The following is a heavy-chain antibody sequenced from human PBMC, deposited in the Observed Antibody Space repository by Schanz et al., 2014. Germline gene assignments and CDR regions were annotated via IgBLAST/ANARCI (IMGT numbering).Heavy chain of an antibody. CDR2: ISYDGSNK. D-gene: IGHD2-2*01. Sequence: QVQLVESGGGVVQPGRSLRLSCAASRFTFSSYTMHWVRQAPGKGLEWVALISYDGSNKYYADSVKGRFAISRENSKNXXXLQMSXXXXXXXXXXXXATGLAASNFGSEYFLYWGQGTLVTVSS. V-gene: IGHV3-30*09. CDR3: ATGLAASNFGSEYFLY. CDR1: RFTFSSYT. J-gene: IGHJ1*01.